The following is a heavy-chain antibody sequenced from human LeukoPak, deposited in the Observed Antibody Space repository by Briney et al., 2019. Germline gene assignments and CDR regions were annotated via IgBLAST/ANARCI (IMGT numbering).Heavy chain of an antibody. J-gene: IGHJ4*02. CDR3: AKDGDYATAGTFDY. V-gene: IGHV3-30*02. Sequence: GGSLRLSCAASGFTFSSFGMHWVRQAPGKGLEWVAFIRYDGSNKYYAHSVKGRLTISRDKSKNTLYLQMNSLRAEDTAVYYCAKDGDYATAGTFDYWGQGTLVTVSS. D-gene: IGHD4-17*01. CDR2: IRYDGSNK. CDR1: GFTFSSFG.